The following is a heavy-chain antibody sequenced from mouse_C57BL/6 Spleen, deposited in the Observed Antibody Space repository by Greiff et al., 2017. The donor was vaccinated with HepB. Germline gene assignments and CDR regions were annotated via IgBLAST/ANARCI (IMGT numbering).Heavy chain of an antibody. D-gene: IGHD1-1*01. Sequence: VQLQQSGPELVKPGASVKISCKASGYTFTDYYMNWVKQSHGKSLEWIGDINPNNGGTSYNQKFKGKATLTVDKSSSTAYMELRSLTSEDSAVYYCAREGVYYYGTNAMDYWGQGTSVTVSS. CDR1: GYTFTDYY. CDR3: AREGVYYYGTNAMDY. J-gene: IGHJ4*01. CDR2: INPNNGGT. V-gene: IGHV1-26*01.